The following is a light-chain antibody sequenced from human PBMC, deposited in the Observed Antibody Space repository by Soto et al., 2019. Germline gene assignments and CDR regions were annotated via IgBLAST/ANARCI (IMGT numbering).Light chain of an antibody. J-gene: IGLJ1*01. V-gene: IGLV2-14*01. CDR1: SSDVGGYNY. CDR3: SSYTSSSTYV. Sequence: QSVLTQPASVSGSPGQSIALSCIGTSSDVGGYNYVSWHQQHPGKAPKVVIYDVSNRPSGVSDRFSGSKSGNTASLTISGLQAEDEADYYCSSYTSSSTYVFGTGTKVTVL. CDR2: DVS.